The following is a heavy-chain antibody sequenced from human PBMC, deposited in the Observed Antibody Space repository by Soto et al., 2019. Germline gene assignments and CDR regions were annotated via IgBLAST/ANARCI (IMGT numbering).Heavy chain of an antibody. V-gene: IGHV4-4*02. CDR1: GGSISSSNW. Sequence: SEPLSLTCAVSGGSISSSNWWSWVRQPPGKGLEWIGEIYHSGSTNYNPSLKSRVTISVDKSKNQFSLKLGSVTAADTAVYYCARDYLVPAAIRDYYYYGMDVCGQGTTVTV. CDR2: IYHSGST. J-gene: IGHJ6*02. CDR3: ARDYLVPAAIRDYYYYGMDV. D-gene: IGHD2-2*02.